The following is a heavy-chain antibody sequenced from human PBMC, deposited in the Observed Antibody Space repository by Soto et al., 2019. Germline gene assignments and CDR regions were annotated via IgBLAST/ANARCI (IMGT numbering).Heavy chain of an antibody. D-gene: IGHD5-12*01. CDR1: GFRFSVFA. J-gene: IGHJ5*02. CDR2: ITGTASST. Sequence: GGSLRLSCAASGFRFSVFAMTWVRQAPGRGLEWVSAITGTASSTYYADSVKGRFTISRDNSKNTLYLQINSLRAEDTAIYYCAKGAEGYVVSSPESWGQGTLVTVSS. CDR3: AKGAEGYVVSSPES. V-gene: IGHV3-23*01.